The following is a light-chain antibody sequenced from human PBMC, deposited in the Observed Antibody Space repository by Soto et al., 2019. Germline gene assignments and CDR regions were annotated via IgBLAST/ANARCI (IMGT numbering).Light chain of an antibody. Sequence: QSALTQPASVSGSPGQSLTISCTGTSSDVGGYNYVSWYQQHPGKDPKVMIYEVSNRPSGVSNRFSGSKSGNTASLTISGLQAEDEADYYCSSYTSSGTYAFGTGTKLTVL. CDR1: SSDVGGYNY. CDR2: EVS. V-gene: IGLV2-14*01. J-gene: IGLJ1*01. CDR3: SSYTSSGTYA.